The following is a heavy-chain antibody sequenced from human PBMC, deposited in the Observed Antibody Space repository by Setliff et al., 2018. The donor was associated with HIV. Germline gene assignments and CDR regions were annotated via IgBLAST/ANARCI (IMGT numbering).Heavy chain of an antibody. J-gene: IGHJ3*02. CDR1: GASISSYY. CDR2: IHYTGNT. Sequence: SETLSLTCTVSGASISSYYWSWIRQPPGKGLEWIGFIHYTGNTNYNPSLKSRVTMSTDTSKNQLSLTLNSVTAADTAVYYCARHWNYDTGLDPFDIWGQGTMVTVSS. CDR3: ARHWNYDTGLDPFDI. V-gene: IGHV4-59*08. D-gene: IGHD3-22*01.